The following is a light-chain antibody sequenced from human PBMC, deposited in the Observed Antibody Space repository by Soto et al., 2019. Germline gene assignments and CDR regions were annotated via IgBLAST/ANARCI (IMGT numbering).Light chain of an antibody. V-gene: IGKV3-15*01. CDR1: QSVNNN. Sequence: EIVMTQSPVTLSVSPGERATLSCTASQSVNNNVAWYQQKPGHTPRLLIYSASIGATGTPARFSGSGSGSDFTLTISSLQSEDFGVYYCQQYKFWRTFGQGTKVDIK. CDR3: QQYKFWRT. J-gene: IGKJ1*01. CDR2: SAS.